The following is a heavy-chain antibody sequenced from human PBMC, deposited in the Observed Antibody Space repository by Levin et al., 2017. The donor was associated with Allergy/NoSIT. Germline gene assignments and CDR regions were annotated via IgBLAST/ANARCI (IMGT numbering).Heavy chain of an antibody. CDR3: ARDLEHSSPYSSGWYNYYGMDG. V-gene: IGHV1-2*02. CDR2: INPNSGGT. J-gene: IGHJ6*02. CDR1: GYTFTGYY. Sequence: GESLKISCKASGYTFTGYYMHWVRQAPGQGLEWMGWINPNSGGTNYAQKFQGRVTMTRDTSISTAYMELSRLRSDDTAVYYCARDLEHSSPYSSGWYNYYGMDGWGQGTTVTVSS. D-gene: IGHD6-19*01.